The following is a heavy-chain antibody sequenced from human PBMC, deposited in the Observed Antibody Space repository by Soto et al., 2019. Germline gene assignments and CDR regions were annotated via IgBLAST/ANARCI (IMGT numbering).Heavy chain of an antibody. CDR2: ISGSGSTI. D-gene: IGHD3-22*01. CDR1: GFTFSSYA. J-gene: IGHJ4*02. Sequence: GGSLRLSCAASGFTFSSYAVSWVRQAPGKGPEWISSISGSGSTIYYADSVKGRFTISRDNSKNTLYLQMSSLRAEDTAVYYCAKVFYYYDSSGYYYFDYWGQGTLVTV. V-gene: IGHV3-23*01. CDR3: AKVFYYYDSSGYYYFDY.